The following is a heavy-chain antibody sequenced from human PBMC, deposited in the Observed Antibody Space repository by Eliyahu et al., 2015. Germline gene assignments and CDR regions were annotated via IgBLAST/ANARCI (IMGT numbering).Heavy chain of an antibody. D-gene: IGHD1-26*01. CDR1: GFXFSNAW. J-gene: IGHJ4*02. V-gene: IGHV3-15*01. Sequence: EVQLVESGGGLVKPGGSLRLSCAASGFXFSNAWMSWVRQAPGKGLGWVGRIKSKTDGGTTDYAAPVKGRFTISRDDSKNTLYLQMNSLKTEDTAVYYCTTEYSGSYSPDYWGQGTLVTVSS. CDR3: TTEYSGSYSPDY. CDR2: IKSKTDGGTT.